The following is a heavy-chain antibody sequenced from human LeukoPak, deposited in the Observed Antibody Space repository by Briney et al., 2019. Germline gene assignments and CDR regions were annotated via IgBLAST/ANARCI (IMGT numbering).Heavy chain of an antibody. V-gene: IGHV1-2*02. CDR2: INPNSGGT. CDR3: ARITMIVVPDMYYFDY. D-gene: IGHD3-22*01. Sequence: ASVKVSCKASGYTFTGYYMHWVRQAPGQGLEWMGWINPNSGGTKYEQKFQGRVTMTTDTSISTAYMELSRLRSDDTAVYYCARITMIVVPDMYYFDYWGQGTLVTVSS. CDR1: GYTFTGYY. J-gene: IGHJ4*02.